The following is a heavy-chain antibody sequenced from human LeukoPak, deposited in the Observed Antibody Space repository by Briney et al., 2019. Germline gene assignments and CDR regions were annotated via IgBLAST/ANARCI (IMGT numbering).Heavy chain of an antibody. Sequence: PGGSLRLSCAASKFTFSTYDMHWVRQAPGKGLEWVAVISYDGSSKYYADSVKGRFTISRDNSKNTLYVQMNSLRTEDTAIYYCAKGPDSSGYYSLDYWGQGNLVTVSS. CDR3: AKGPDSSGYYSLDY. J-gene: IGHJ4*02. CDR2: ISYDGSSK. D-gene: IGHD3-22*01. V-gene: IGHV3-30*18. CDR1: KFTFSTYD.